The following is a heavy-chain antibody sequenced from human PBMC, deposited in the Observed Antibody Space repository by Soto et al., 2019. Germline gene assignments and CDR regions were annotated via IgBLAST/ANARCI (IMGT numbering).Heavy chain of an antibody. J-gene: IGHJ5*02. Sequence: PGESLKISCKGSGYSFTSYWIGWVRQMPGKGLEWMGIIYPGDSDTRYSPSFQGQVTISADKSISTAYLQWSSLKASDTAMYYCARLPSGNYYFFSGFDPWGQGTLVTVSS. CDR1: GYSFTSYW. V-gene: IGHV5-51*01. D-gene: IGHD1-26*01. CDR3: ARLPSGNYYFFSGFDP. CDR2: IYPGDSDT.